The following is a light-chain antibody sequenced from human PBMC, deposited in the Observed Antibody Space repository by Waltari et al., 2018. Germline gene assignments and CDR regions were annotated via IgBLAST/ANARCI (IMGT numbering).Light chain of an antibody. CDR1: SSAVGGYKY. V-gene: IGLV2-14*03. J-gene: IGLJ3*02. CDR2: NVI. Sequence: QSALTQPASVSGSPGQSITISCTGTSSAVGGYKYVSWYQQYPGKAPKLMIYNVIGRPSGVSDRFSGSKSGDTASLTISGLQAEDEADYFCSSYTSSNTLVFGGGTKLTVL. CDR3: SSYTSSNTLV.